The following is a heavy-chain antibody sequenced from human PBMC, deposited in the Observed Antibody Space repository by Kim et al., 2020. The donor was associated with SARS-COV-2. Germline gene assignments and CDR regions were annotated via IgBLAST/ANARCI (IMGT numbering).Heavy chain of an antibody. CDR2: MNPNSGNT. D-gene: IGHD2-21*01. Sequence: ASVKVSCKASGYTFTSYDINWVLQATGQGLEWMGWMNPNSGNTGYAQKFQGRVTMTRNTSISTAYMELSSLRSEDTAVYYCARGHLKSIVVVIAPRPYYYYMDGWGKGTTVTVSS. V-gene: IGHV1-8*01. CDR1: GYTFTSYD. J-gene: IGHJ6*03. CDR3: ARGHLKSIVVVIAPRPYYYYMDG.